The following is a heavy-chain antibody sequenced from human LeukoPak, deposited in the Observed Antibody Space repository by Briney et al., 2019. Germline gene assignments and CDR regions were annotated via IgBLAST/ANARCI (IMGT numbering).Heavy chain of an antibody. CDR3: ARDSSVVGATSRYFDY. Sequence: ASVKVSCKASGYTFTSYGISWVRQAPGQGVEWMGGIITIFGTAKYAQKFQGRVTITTDESTSTAYMELSSLRSEDTAVYYCARDSSVVGATSRYFDYWGQGTLVTVSS. J-gene: IGHJ4*02. CDR2: IITIFGTA. CDR1: GYTFTSYG. V-gene: IGHV1-69*05. D-gene: IGHD1-26*01.